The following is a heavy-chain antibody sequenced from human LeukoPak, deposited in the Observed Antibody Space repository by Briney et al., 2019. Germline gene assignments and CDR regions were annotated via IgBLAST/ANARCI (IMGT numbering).Heavy chain of an antibody. CDR1: GGSISSSSYY. J-gene: IGHJ4*02. D-gene: IGHD3-22*01. CDR3: ARHVAYDSSGPLDY. Sequence: PSETLSLTCTVSGGSISSSSYYWGWIRQPPGKGLEWTGSIYYSGSTYYNPSLKSRVTISVDTSKNQFSLKLSSVTAADTAVYYCARHVAYDSSGPLDYWGQGTLVTVSS. V-gene: IGHV4-39*01. CDR2: IYYSGST.